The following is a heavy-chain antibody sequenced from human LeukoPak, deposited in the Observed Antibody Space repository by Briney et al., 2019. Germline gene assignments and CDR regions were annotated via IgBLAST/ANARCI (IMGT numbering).Heavy chain of an antibody. CDR3: ARRTGAASGEFFLH. D-gene: IGHD6-19*01. Sequence: GGSLRLSCAASGFTVSSNYMSWVRQGPGKGLEWVSAIYSSGSTDYADSVRGRFTIARDTSKNMVYLQMNSLTAEDTAIYYCARRTGAASGEFFLHWGQGTLVTVSS. V-gene: IGHV3-53*01. CDR1: GFTVSSNY. CDR2: IYSSGST. J-gene: IGHJ1*01.